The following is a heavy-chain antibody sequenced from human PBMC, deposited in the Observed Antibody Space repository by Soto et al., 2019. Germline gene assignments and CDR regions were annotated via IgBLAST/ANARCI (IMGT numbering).Heavy chain of an antibody. CDR1: GYSISSGGYY. Sequence: PSETLSLTCAVSGYSISSGGYYWSRIRQHPGKGLEWIGNIYYSGSTYYNPSLKSRVTISVDTSKNQFSLKLSSVTAADTAVYYCARVGSYHSTAFDIWGQGTMVTVSS. J-gene: IGHJ3*02. CDR3: ARVGSYHSTAFDI. D-gene: IGHD3-10*01. V-gene: IGHV4-31*11. CDR2: IYYSGST.